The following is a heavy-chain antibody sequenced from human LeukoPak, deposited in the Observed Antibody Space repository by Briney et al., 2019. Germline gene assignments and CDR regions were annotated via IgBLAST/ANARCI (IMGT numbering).Heavy chain of an antibody. CDR2: IHPEGNEK. J-gene: IGHJ4*02. CDR3: ARGDDFSGDH. V-gene: IGHV3-7*04. D-gene: IGHD1-1*01. Sequence: GGSLRLSCAVSGFTFSNFWMSWVRQAPGRGLEWVANIHPEGNEKYHVESVKGRFTISRDNAKNLLFLQMNGLRVEDTAVFYCARGDDFSGDHWGQGTLVTVSS. CDR1: GFTFSNFW.